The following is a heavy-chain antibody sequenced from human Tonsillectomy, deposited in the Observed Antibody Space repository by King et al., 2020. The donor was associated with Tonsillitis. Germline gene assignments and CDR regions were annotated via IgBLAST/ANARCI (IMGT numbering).Heavy chain of an antibody. D-gene: IGHD6-19*01. J-gene: IGHJ6*03. CDR3: ARIQWLANYYYYYMDV. CDR1: SGSISSASYY. Sequence: MQLQESGPGLVKPSETLSLTCTVSSGSISSASYYWGWIRLPPGMGLEWIGSVYYSGSTYYNPSLKSRVTISVDTSKNQFSLKLSSVTAADTAVDYCARIQWLANYYYYYMDVWGKGTTVTVSS. V-gene: IGHV4-39*01. CDR2: VYYSGST.